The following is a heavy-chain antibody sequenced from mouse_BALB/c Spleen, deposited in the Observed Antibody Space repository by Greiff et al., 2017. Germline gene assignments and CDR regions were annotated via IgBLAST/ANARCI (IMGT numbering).Heavy chain of an antibody. D-gene: IGHD2-1*01. CDR2: IYPGDGDT. CDR3: ARWGGNYDFDV. CDR1: GYTFTSYW. V-gene: IGHV1-87*01. J-gene: IGHJ1*01. Sequence: QVQLKQSGAELARPGASVKLSCKASGYTFTSYWMQWVKQRPGQGLEWIGAIYPGDGDTRYTQKFKGKATLTADKSSSTAYMQLSSLASEDSAVYYCARWGGNYDFDVWGAGTTVTVSS.